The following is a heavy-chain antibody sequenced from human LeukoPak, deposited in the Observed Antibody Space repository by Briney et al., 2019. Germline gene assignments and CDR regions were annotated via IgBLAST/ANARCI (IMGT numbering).Heavy chain of an antibody. CDR1: GYTFSDYY. D-gene: IGHD6-19*01. Sequence: GASVKVSCKASGYTFSDYYIHWVRQAPGQGLQWMGCIKPKTGDTNYPQKSQGRVTMTRDTSISTSYMELSRLRSDDAAVYYCAREEIAVGGPPPRWFDSWGQGTLVTVSS. V-gene: IGHV1-2*02. CDR3: AREEIAVGGPPPRWFDS. CDR2: IKPKTGDT. J-gene: IGHJ5*01.